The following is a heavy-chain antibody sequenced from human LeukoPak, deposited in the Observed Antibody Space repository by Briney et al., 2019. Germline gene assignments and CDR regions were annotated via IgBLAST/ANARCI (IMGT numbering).Heavy chain of an antibody. V-gene: IGHV3-20*04. Sequence: PGGPLRLSCPPSGFPFMNHAMRGARQVPGKGLEGVSGINWSGGSTGYADPLRGRFTISRDNAKNSLYLQMDSLRAEDTALYYCARAPITSPFYFDYWGQGTLVTVSS. D-gene: IGHD2-2*01. CDR1: GFPFMNHA. CDR2: INWSGGST. J-gene: IGHJ4*02. CDR3: ARAPITSPFYFDY.